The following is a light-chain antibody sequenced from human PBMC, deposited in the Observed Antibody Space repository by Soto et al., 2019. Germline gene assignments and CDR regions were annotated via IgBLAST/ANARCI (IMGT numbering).Light chain of an antibody. CDR3: QQLNSYPIT. CDR2: ATS. V-gene: IGKV1-9*01. Sequence: DIQLTQTPSFLSASVGDRVTITCRASQGISGYLTWYQQKPGKAPKLLIYATSTLQSGVPSRFSGSGSGTEFTLTISSLQPEDFAAYYCQQLNSYPITFGQGTRLEIK. J-gene: IGKJ5*01. CDR1: QGISGY.